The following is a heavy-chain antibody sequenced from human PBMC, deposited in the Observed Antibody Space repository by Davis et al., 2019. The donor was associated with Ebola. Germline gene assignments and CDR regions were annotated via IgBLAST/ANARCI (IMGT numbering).Heavy chain of an antibody. CDR3: ARVDSVTYTSLDH. J-gene: IGHJ4*02. V-gene: IGHV1-2*04. D-gene: IGHD2-2*02. CDR1: GYTFTGFY. CDR2: INPNTGGT. Sequence: AASVKVSCMASGYTFTGFYIHWARQAPGQGLEWLGWINPNTGGTNLAQKFQGWVTKTRDTAISTAYMELQRLRSDDTAVYYCARVDSVTYTSLDHWGQGTLVTVSS.